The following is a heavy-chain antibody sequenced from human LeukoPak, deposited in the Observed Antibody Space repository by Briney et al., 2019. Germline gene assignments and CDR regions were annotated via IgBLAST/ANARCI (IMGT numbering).Heavy chain of an antibody. V-gene: IGHV3-13*01. CDR1: GFTFSSYD. J-gene: IGHJ6*02. CDR3: ARGANGMDV. Sequence: GGALRLSCAATGFTFSSYDMHWVRQAPGKGVEWVSAICTAGDTYYPGSVKGRFTISRENAKNSLCLQMNSLRAGDTAVYYCARGANGMDVWGQGTTVTVSS. CDR2: ICTAGDT.